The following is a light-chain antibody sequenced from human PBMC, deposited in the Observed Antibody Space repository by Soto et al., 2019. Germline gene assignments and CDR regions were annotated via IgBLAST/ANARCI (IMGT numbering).Light chain of an antibody. V-gene: IGLV1-44*01. CDR2: SND. CDR1: SSNIRSNT. CDR3: AAWDDSLNGWV. Sequence: QLVLTQAPSASGTPGQRVTISCSGSSSNIRSNTVSWYQQVPGTAPKLLIYSNDQRPSGVPDRFSGSKSGTSASLAIGGLQSEDEADYYCAAWDDSLNGWVFGGGTKLTVL. J-gene: IGLJ3*02.